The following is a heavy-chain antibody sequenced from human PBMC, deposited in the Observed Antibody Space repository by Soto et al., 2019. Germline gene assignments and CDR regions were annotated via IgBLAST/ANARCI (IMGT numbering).Heavy chain of an antibody. CDR3: AKAVRGGSCHGCGY. J-gene: IGHJ4*02. D-gene: IGHD2-15*01. CDR1: GFTFSSYG. V-gene: IGHV3-30*18. Sequence: QVQLVESGGGVVQPGRSLRLSCAASGFTFSSYGMHWVRQAPGKGLEWVAVISYDGSNKYYADSVKGRFTISRDNSKNTLYLQMNRLRAEDTAVYYCAKAVRGGSCHGCGYWGQGTLVTVSS. CDR2: ISYDGSNK.